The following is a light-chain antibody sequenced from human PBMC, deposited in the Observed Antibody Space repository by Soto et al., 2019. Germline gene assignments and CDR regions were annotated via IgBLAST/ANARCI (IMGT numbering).Light chain of an antibody. CDR1: QTISSW. J-gene: IGKJ4*01. Sequence: DIQMIQSLSTLSRSVGERGTITCRASQTISSWLAWYQQEPGKAPKLLIYKASTLKSGVPLRFSGSGSGTDFTLTISRVYPEEFVVYYCEEFSRYPFTFGVRTTGDI. CDR3: EEFSRYPFT. CDR2: KAS. V-gene: IGKV1-5*03.